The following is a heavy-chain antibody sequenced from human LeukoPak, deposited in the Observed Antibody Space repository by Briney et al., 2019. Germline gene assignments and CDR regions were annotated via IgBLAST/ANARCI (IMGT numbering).Heavy chain of an antibody. CDR2: INHSGST. V-gene: IGHV4-34*01. Sequence: PSETLSLTCAVYGGSFNGYYWSWIRQPPGKGLEWIGEINHSGSTNYNPSLKSRVTISVDTSKNQFSLNLNSVTAADTAVYYCARGPDSGSYYAWFDHWGQGTLVTVSS. CDR1: GGSFNGYY. D-gene: IGHD3-10*01. J-gene: IGHJ5*02. CDR3: ARGPDSGSYYAWFDH.